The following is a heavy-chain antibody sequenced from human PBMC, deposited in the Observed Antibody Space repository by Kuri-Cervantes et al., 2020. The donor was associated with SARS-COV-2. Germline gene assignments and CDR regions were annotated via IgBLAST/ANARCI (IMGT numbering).Heavy chain of an antibody. Sequence: SETLSLTCTVSGGSISSHYWSWIRQPPGKGLEWIGYIYYSGSTNYNPSLKSRVTISVDTSKNQFSLKLSSVTAAETAVYYCARGGDYGFWFDPWGQGTLVTVSS. V-gene: IGHV4-59*11. CDR2: IYYSGST. CDR3: ARGGDYGFWFDP. D-gene: IGHD4-17*01. CDR1: GGSISSHY. J-gene: IGHJ5*02.